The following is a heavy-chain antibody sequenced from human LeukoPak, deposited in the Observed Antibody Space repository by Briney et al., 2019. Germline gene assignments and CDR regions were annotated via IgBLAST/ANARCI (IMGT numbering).Heavy chain of an antibody. CDR2: IIPILGIA. V-gene: IGHV1-69*04. D-gene: IGHD2-2*01. Sequence: SVKVSCKASGGTFSSYAISWVRQAPGQGLEWMGRIIPILGIANYAQKFQGRVTITADKSTSTAYMELSSLRSEDTAVYYCARDAHIVVVPAALRPDAFDIWGQGTMVTVSS. CDR1: GGTFSSYA. CDR3: ARDAHIVVVPAALRPDAFDI. J-gene: IGHJ3*02.